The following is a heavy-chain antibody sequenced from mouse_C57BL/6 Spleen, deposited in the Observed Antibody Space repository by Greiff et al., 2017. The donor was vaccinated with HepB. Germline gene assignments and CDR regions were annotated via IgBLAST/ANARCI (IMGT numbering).Heavy chain of an antibody. CDR3: ARGGWLLQSFAY. J-gene: IGHJ3*01. Sequence: EVQLVESGGGLVKPGGSLKLSCAASGFTFSDYGMHWVRQAPEKGLEWVAYISSGSSTIYYADTVKGRFTISRDNAKNTLFLQMTSLRSEDTAMYYCARGGWLLQSFAYWGQGTLVTVSA. CDR1: GFTFSDYG. D-gene: IGHD2-3*01. CDR2: ISSGSSTI. V-gene: IGHV5-17*01.